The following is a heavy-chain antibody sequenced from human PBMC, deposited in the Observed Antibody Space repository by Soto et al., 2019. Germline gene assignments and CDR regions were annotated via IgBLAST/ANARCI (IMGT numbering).Heavy chain of an antibody. CDR1: GFTFSSYG. CDR2: ISYDGSNK. D-gene: IGHD3-10*01. V-gene: IGHV3-30*18. Sequence: QVQLVESGGGVVQPGRSLRLSCAASGFTFSSYGMHWVRQAPGKGLEWVAVISYDGSNKYYADSVKGRFTISRDNSKNTLYLQMNSVRAEDTAVYYCAKDNGWFGKLPPERMDVWGQGTTVTVSS. CDR3: AKDNGWFGKLPPERMDV. J-gene: IGHJ6*02.